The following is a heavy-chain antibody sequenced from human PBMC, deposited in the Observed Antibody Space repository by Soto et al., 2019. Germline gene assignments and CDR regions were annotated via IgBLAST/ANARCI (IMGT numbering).Heavy chain of an antibody. J-gene: IGHJ5*02. CDR1: GGSVSTTSSY. CDR2: ISYTGRT. Sequence: SETLSLTCTVSGGSVSTTSSYWSWIRQPPGKGLEWIGYISYTGRTYYTPSLNSRLTISLDTSKNLFSLRLSAVTAADTAVYFCARGSFSSSSSWFDPWGQGTLVTVSS. V-gene: IGHV4-61*01. CDR3: ARGSFSSSSSWFDP. D-gene: IGHD6-6*01.